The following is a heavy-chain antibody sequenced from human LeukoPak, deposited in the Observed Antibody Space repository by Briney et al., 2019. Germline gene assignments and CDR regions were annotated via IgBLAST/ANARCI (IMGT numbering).Heavy chain of an antibody. Sequence: GGSLRLSCAVSGFSFRTHSMNWVRQAPGKGLEWVSSITFSSSYIFYADSVKGRFTTFRDNAKNSLYLLMDSLSAEDTAVYYCARGGDYGDYDNDYWGQGTLVTVSS. CDR1: GFSFRTHS. D-gene: IGHD4-17*01. CDR3: ARGGDYGDYDNDY. J-gene: IGHJ4*02. V-gene: IGHV3-21*01. CDR2: ITFSSSYI.